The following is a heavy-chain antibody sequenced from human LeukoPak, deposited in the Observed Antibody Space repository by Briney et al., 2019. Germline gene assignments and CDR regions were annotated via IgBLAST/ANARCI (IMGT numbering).Heavy chain of an antibody. CDR2: INPNSGGT. CDR1: GYTFTGYY. V-gene: IGHV1-2*02. D-gene: IGHD2-21*02. CDR3: ATFMVTGTLDY. J-gene: IGHJ4*02. Sequence: ASVKVSCKTSGYTFTGYYMHWVRQAPGQGLEWMGWINPNSGGTNYAQNFQGRVSMTRDTSISTAYMELSRLKSDDTAVYYCATFMVTGTLDYWGQGTLVTVSS.